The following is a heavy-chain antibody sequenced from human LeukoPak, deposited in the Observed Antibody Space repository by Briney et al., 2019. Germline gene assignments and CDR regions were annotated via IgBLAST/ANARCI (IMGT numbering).Heavy chain of an antibody. CDR2: MNPNSGNT. J-gene: IGHJ4*02. Sequence: GASVKVSCKASGYTFTSYDINWVRQATGQGLEWMGWMNPNSGNTGYAQKFQGRVTITTDESTSTAYMELSSLRSEDTAVYYCAREVYGGYCSSTSCYEGGYYFDYWGQGTLVTVSS. D-gene: IGHD2-2*01. CDR3: AREVYGGYCSSTSCYEGGYYFDY. CDR1: GYTFTSYD. V-gene: IGHV1-8*01.